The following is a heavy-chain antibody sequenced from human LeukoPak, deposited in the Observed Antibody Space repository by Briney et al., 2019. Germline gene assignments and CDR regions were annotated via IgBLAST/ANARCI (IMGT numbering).Heavy chain of an antibody. V-gene: IGHV4-59*12. CDR3: ARDQTYSGSGIYTYFDY. CDR1: GGSISGYY. CDR2: ISYSGNT. J-gene: IGHJ4*02. D-gene: IGHD3-10*01. Sequence: SETLSLTCTVSGGSISGYYWSWIRQSPGKGLQWIAYISYSGNTNYNPSLTGRVTVSVDTSKNEFSLKLNSVTAADTAVYCCARDQTYSGSGIYTYFDYWGQGILVTVSS.